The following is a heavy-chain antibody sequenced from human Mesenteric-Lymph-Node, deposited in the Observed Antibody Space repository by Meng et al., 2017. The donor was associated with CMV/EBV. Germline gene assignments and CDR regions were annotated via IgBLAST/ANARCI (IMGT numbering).Heavy chain of an antibody. V-gene: IGHV1-3*01. J-gene: IGHJ4*02. CDR2: INAGSGNT. CDR1: GYTFSSYA. Sequence: SVKISCKASGYTFSSYAIHWVRQAPGQGLEWMGWINAGSGNTKYSQKFQGRVAITRDTSASTAYMELSSLSSEDTAVYYCARRIQGDYWGQGTLVTVSS. CDR3: ARRIQGDY. D-gene: IGHD2-15*01.